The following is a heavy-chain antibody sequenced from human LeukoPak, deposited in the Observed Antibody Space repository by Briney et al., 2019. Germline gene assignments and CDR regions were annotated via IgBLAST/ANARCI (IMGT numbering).Heavy chain of an antibody. V-gene: IGHV3-23*01. D-gene: IGHD3-9*01. J-gene: IGHJ4*02. CDR2: ISGSGGST. CDR1: GFTFSSNA. CDR3: VSDILTGYYKGTFDY. Sequence: GGSLRLSCAASGFTFSSNAMSWVRQAPGKGLEWVSVISGSGGSTYYADSVKGRFTISRDNSKNTLYLQMNSLRAEDTAVYYCVSDILTGYYKGTFDYWGQGTLVTVSS.